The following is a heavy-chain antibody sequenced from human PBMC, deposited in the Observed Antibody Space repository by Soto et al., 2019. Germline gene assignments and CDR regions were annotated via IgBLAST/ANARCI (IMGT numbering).Heavy chain of an antibody. CDR1: GFTFSRYP. CDR3: ARQGRAVSSYYFDY. J-gene: IGHJ4*02. D-gene: IGHD3-10*01. V-gene: IGHV3-30*14. CDR2: ILYHGNNE. Sequence: GGSLRLSCAASGFTFSRYPMHWVRQAPGKGLEWVAVILYHGNNEYYADSVKDRFTISRDNSKNTLYLQMGSLRAEDMAVYYCARQGRAVSSYYFDYWGQGTLVTVSS.